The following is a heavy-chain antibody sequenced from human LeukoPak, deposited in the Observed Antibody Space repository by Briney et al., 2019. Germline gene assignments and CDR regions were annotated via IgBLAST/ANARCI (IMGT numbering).Heavy chain of an antibody. Sequence: SGPTLVNPTQTLTLTCTFSGFSLSTSGMRVSWIRQPPGKALEWLARIDWDDDKFYSTSLETRLTISKDTSKNQVVLTMTNMDPVDTATYYCARFASGLYYFDCWGQGTLVTVS. J-gene: IGHJ4*02. CDR2: IDWDDDK. CDR3: ARFASGLYYFDC. CDR1: GFSLSTSGMR. D-gene: IGHD6-19*01. V-gene: IGHV2-70*04.